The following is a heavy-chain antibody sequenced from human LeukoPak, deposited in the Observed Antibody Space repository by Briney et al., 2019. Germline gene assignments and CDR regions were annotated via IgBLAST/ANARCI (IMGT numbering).Heavy chain of an antibody. D-gene: IGHD5-12*01. J-gene: IGHJ6*03. CDR1: GGTFSSYA. CDR2: IIPIFGTA. CDR3: ARSEYSGYDSFYYYYMDV. V-gene: IGHV1-69*05. Sequence: SVKVSCKASGGTFSSYAISWVRQAPGQGLEWMGRIIPIFGTANYAQKFQGRVTITTDESTSTAYMELSSLRSEDTAVYYCARSEYSGYDSFYYYYMDVWGKGTTVTVSS.